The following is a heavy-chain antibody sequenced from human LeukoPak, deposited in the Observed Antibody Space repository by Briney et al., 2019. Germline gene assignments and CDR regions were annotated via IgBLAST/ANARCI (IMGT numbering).Heavy chain of an antibody. V-gene: IGHV3-53*01. D-gene: IGHD6-13*01. CDR3: AGDLGVASSGYFDY. Sequence: PGGSLRLSCAASGFTVSSNYMSWVRQAPGEGLEWVSIIYSGGSTYYADSVKGRFTISRDNSKNTLYLQMNSLRAEDTAVYYCAGDLGVASSGYFDYWGQGTLVTVSS. CDR2: IYSGGST. CDR1: GFTVSSNY. J-gene: IGHJ4*02.